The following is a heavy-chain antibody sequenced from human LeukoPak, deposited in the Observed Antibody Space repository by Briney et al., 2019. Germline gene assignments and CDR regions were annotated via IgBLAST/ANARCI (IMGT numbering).Heavy chain of an antibody. J-gene: IGHJ4*02. CDR3: ARDKIVGATHFDY. CDR2: IQQDGSEK. V-gene: IGHV3-7*01. Sequence: SGGSLRLSCAASGFTFSTYWMSWVRRAPGKGLEWVANIQQDGSEKYYVDSVKGRFTISRDNAKNSLYLQMNSLRAEDTAVYYCARDKIVGATHFDYWGQGTLVTVSS. CDR1: GFTFSTYW. D-gene: IGHD1-26*01.